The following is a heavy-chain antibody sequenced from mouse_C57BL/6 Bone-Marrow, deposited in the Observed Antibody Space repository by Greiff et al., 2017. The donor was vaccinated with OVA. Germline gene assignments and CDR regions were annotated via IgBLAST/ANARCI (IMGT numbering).Heavy chain of an antibody. V-gene: IGHV1-55*01. Sequence: QVQLKESGAELVKPGASVKMSCKASGYTFTSYWITWVKQRPGQGLEWIGDIYPGSGSTNYNEKFKSKATLTVDTSSSTAYMQLSSLTSEDSAVYYCARIYYGNWGQGTTLTVSS. J-gene: IGHJ2*01. CDR1: GYTFTSYW. CDR3: ARIYYGN. D-gene: IGHD1-1*01. CDR2: IYPGSGST.